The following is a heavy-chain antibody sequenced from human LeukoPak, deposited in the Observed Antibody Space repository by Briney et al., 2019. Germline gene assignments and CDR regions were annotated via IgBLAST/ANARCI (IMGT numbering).Heavy chain of an antibody. CDR2: IWYDGGNK. CDR1: GFTFSSYG. Sequence: PGGSLRLSCAASGFTFSSYGMHWVRQAPGKGLEWVAVIWYDGGNKYYADSVKGRFTISRDNSKNTLYLQMNSLRVEDTAVYYCARHTSLDYGDYRTNWFDPWGQGTLVTVSS. D-gene: IGHD4-17*01. V-gene: IGHV3-33*01. CDR3: ARHTSLDYGDYRTNWFDP. J-gene: IGHJ5*02.